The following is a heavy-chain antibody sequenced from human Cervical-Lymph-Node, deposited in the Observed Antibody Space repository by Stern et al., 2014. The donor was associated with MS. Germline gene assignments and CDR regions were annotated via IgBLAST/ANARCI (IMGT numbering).Heavy chain of an antibody. J-gene: IGHJ4*02. CDR2: ISGSGSLL. CDR1: DFPFSSYS. CDR3: ARAAGYCGGGTCYQYFDL. Sequence: EVQLVESGGGLEQPGGSLRLSCAASDFPFSSYSINWVRQAPGKGLEWVSYISGSGSLLFYADSVKGRFAISRDNAKNSVYLQMSSLRDEDTAVYYCARAAGYCGGGTCYQYFDLWGQGALVTVSS. V-gene: IGHV3-48*02. D-gene: IGHD2-15*01.